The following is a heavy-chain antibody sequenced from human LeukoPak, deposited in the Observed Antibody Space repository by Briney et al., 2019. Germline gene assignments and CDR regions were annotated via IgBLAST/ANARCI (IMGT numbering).Heavy chain of an antibody. D-gene: IGHD6-13*01. CDR1: GFAFSNYW. CDR2: INTHGSST. CDR3: LAGYYYYYMDV. J-gene: IGHJ6*03. V-gene: IGHV3-74*01. Sequence: GGSLRLSCAASGFAFSNYWLHWVRQAPGKGLVWVARINTHGSSTNYADSVKGRFTISRDNAKNTLYLQMTSLSAEDTAVYYALAGYYYYYMDVWGKGTTVAVSS.